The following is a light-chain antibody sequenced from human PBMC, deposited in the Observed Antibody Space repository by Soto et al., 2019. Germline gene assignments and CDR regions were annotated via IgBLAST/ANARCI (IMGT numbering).Light chain of an antibody. CDR2: GAS. CDR3: QQFGDSLT. Sequence: TVLTQSPGTLSLSPGERATLSCRASQSVISNYLAWYQQKPGQAPRLLIYGASSRATGIPDRFIGSGSGTDFTLTVSRLEPEDFAVYYCQQFGDSLTFGGGTKVDIK. V-gene: IGKV3-20*01. CDR1: QSVISNY. J-gene: IGKJ4*01.